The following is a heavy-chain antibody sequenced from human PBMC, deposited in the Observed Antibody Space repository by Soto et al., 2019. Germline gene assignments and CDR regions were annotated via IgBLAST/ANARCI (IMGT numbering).Heavy chain of an antibody. J-gene: IGHJ5*02. CDR1: GGTFSTYT. CDR2: IIPLFGTP. CDR3: ARHYDP. V-gene: IGHV1-69*01. Sequence: QVQLVQSGAEVKKPGSSVKVSCKASGGTFSTYTISWVRQAPGQGLEWMGGIIPLFGTPNYAQKFQGRVTVTADESTNTSYMELTSLTSEDTAVYYCARHYDPWGQGTLVTVSS.